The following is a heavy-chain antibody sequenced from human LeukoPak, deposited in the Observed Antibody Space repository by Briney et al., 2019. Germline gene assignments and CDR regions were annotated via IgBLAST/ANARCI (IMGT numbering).Heavy chain of an antibody. V-gene: IGHV4-4*07. CDR2: IYTSGST. Sequence: SETLSLTCTVSGGSINSYFWSWIRQPAGKGLEWIGRIYTSGSTNYNPSLKSRVTMSVDTSKNQFSLKLSSVTAADTAVYYCARDRWDNWFDPWGQGTLVTVSS. CDR1: GGSINSYF. J-gene: IGHJ5*02. D-gene: IGHD1-26*01. CDR3: ARDRWDNWFDP.